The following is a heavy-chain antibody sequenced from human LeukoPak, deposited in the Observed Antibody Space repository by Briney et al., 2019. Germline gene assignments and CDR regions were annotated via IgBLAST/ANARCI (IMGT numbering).Heavy chain of an antibody. Sequence: QSGGSLRLSCAASGFTVSSIHMVWVRQAPGEGLEWVSVTYTGGNSYYPDSVKGRFIISRDISKNTLYLQMNSLRAEDSALYYCARGGRGSAAVVAPRSFDIWGQGTMVTVSS. J-gene: IGHJ3*02. D-gene: IGHD3-22*01. CDR1: GFTVSSIH. CDR2: TYTGGNS. V-gene: IGHV3-53*01. CDR3: ARGGRGSAAVVAPRSFDI.